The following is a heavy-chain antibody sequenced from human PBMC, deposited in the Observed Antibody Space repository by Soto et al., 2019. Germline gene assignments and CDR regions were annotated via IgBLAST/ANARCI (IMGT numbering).Heavy chain of an antibody. V-gene: IGHV3-49*03. CDR2: IRSKAYGGTT. D-gene: IGHD3-9*01. CDR1: GFTFVDYA. CDR3: TRDLSVLRYFDWLSMGYYYYGMDV. Sequence: SLRLSCTSSGFTFVDYAMSWFRQAPGKGLEWVGFIRSKAYGGTTEYAASVKGRFTISRDDSKSIAYLQMNSLKTEDTAVYYCTRDLSVLRYFDWLSMGYYYYGMDVWGQGTTVTVSS. J-gene: IGHJ6*02.